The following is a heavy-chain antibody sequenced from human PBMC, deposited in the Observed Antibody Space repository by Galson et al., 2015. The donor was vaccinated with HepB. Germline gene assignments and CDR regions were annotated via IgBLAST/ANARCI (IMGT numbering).Heavy chain of an antibody. Sequence: SLRLSCAASGFTFSSYAMSWVRQAPGKGLEWVSAISGSGGSTYYAASVKGRFTISRDNSKNTLYLQMNSLRAEDTAVYYCANLLGYYDSSGYLFDYWGQGTLVTVSS. J-gene: IGHJ4*02. CDR2: ISGSGGST. D-gene: IGHD3-22*01. CDR1: GFTFSSYA. V-gene: IGHV3-23*01. CDR3: ANLLGYYDSSGYLFDY.